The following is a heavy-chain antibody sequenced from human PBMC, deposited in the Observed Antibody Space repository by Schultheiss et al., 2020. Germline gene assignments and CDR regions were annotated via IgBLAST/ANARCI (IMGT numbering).Heavy chain of an antibody. J-gene: IGHJ4*02. V-gene: IGHV3-30*04. CDR3: ARSGRYGDYGIDY. CDR1: GFTFSSYA. CDR2: ISYDGSNK. D-gene: IGHD4-17*01. Sequence: GGSLRLSWSASGFTFSSYAMHWVRQAPGKGLEWVAVISYDGSNKYYADSVKGRFTISRDNSKNTLYLQTNSLRAEDTAVYYCARSGRYGDYGIDYWGQGTLVTFSS.